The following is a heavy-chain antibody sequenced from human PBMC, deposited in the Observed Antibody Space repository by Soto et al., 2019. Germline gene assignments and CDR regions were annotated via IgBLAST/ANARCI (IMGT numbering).Heavy chain of an antibody. D-gene: IGHD1-26*01. V-gene: IGHV3-30-3*01. CDR3: ARQYSGSYFGAFDI. J-gene: IGHJ3*02. CDR1: GVTFSSYA. CDR2: ISYDGINK. Sequence: GPLRLSCAAAGVTFSSYARRWVRQAPGKGLGWVAVISYDGINKYYADSVKGRFTISRDNSKNTLYLQMNSLRAEDTAVYYCARQYSGSYFGAFDIWGQGTMVTVSS.